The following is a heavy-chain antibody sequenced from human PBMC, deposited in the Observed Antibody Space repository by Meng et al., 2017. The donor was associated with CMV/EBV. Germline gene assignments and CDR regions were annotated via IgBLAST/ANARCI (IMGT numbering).Heavy chain of an antibody. CDR2: ISGSGGST. D-gene: IGHD2-2*01. CDR1: GFTFSSYA. Sequence: GESLKISCAASGFTFSSYAMSWVRQAPGKGLEWVSAISGSGGSTYYADSVKGRFTISRDNSKNTLYLQMNSLRAEDTAVYYCAKHLRYCSSTSCRKRDYYYYYGMDVWGQGTTVTVS. CDR3: AKHLRYCSSTSCRKRDYYYYYGMDV. J-gene: IGHJ6*02. V-gene: IGHV3-23*01.